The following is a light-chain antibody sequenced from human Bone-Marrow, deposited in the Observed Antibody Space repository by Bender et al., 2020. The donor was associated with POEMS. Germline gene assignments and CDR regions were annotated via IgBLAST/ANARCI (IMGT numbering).Light chain of an antibody. V-gene: IGLV2-23*02. CDR2: EVT. CDR3: CSYAGSATV. Sequence: QSALTQPASMSGSPGQSITISCTGTGSDVGNYNLVSWYQQHPDKAPKVMIYEVTKRPSGVSNRFSGSKSGNTASLTISGLQAEDEAIYYCCSYAGSATVFGGGTKVTVL. CDR1: GSDVGNYNL. J-gene: IGLJ3*02.